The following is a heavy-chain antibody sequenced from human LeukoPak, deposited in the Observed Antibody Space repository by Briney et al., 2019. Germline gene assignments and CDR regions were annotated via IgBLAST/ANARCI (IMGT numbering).Heavy chain of an antibody. CDR3: AKIEYSSSSCFDY. Sequence: PGGSLRLSCAASGFTFSRYAMSWVRQAPGKGVEGVSAISGSGGSTYYADSVKGRFTISRDNSKNTLYLQMNSLRAEDTAVYYCAKIEYSSSSCFDYWGQGTLVTVSS. J-gene: IGHJ4*02. V-gene: IGHV3-23*01. D-gene: IGHD6-6*01. CDR1: GFTFSRYA. CDR2: ISGSGGST.